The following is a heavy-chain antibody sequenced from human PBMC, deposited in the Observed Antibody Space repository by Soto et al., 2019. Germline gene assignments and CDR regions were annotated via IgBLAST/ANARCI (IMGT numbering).Heavy chain of an antibody. V-gene: IGHV3-23*01. D-gene: IGHD1-26*01. CDR1: GFTFSSYA. CDR3: AKDGASGSYPPYYYFGMDV. Sequence: EVQLLESGGDLVQPGGSLRLSCAASGFTFSSYAMSWVRQAPGKGLEWVSTISGSGGNAYYADSVKGRFSISRNNSKKTLRLQMNSPRAADTAVYYCAKDGASGSYPPYYYFGMDVWGQATTVTVSS. CDR2: ISGSGGNA. J-gene: IGHJ6*02.